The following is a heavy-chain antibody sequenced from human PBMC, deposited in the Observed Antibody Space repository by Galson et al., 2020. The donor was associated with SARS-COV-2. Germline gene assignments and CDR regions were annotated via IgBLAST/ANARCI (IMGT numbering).Heavy chain of an antibody. CDR2: ISYDGSNK. V-gene: IGHV3-30*01. CDR3: ARTLLWFGEPYDY. CDR1: GFTFSSYA. D-gene: IGHD3-10*01. J-gene: IGHJ4*02. Sequence: GESLKISCAASGFTFSSYAMHWVRQAPGKGLEWVAVISYDGSNKYYADSVKGRFTISRDNSKNTLYLQMNSLRAEDTAVYYCARTLLWFGEPYDYWGQGTLVTVSS.